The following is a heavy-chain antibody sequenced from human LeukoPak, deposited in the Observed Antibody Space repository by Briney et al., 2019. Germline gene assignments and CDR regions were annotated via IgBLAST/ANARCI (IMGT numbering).Heavy chain of an antibody. V-gene: IGHV3-66*01. CDR3: ARDKPDAAGSSAWYWAA. D-gene: IGHD2-8*02. Sequence: TGGSLRLSCAASGFTVGTNYMSWVRQAPGKGLEWVSIIYSGGNTHYVDSVKGRFTISRDNGRLFLQMNSLRVEDTAIYYCARDKPDAAGSSAWYWAAWGQGTLVIVSS. CDR2: IYSGGNT. CDR1: GFTVGTNY. J-gene: IGHJ5*02.